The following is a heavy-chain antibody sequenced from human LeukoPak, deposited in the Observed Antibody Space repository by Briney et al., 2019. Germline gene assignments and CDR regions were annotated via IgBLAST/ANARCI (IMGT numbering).Heavy chain of an antibody. V-gene: IGHV3-23*01. D-gene: IGHD5-18*01. CDR2: ITGSGGST. J-gene: IGHJ4*02. CDR3: AKDLKYSYGIPDY. CDR1: GFTFSSYA. Sequence: GGSLRLSCAASGFTFSSYAMSWVRQAPGKGLEWVSGITGSGGSTYYADSVKGRFTISRDNSKNTLYLQMNSLRAEDTAVYYCAKDLKYSYGIPDYWGQGTLVTVSS.